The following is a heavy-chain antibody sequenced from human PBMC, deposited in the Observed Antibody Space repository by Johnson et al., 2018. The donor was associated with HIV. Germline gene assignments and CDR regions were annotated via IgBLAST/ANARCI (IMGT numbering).Heavy chain of an antibody. Sequence: VQLVESGGGLAKPAWSPRLSCAASGFTFSNYAMHWVRQAPGKGLEFVSAINTNGDTYYANSVKGRFSISRDNSNNTLSLQMSSLRAEDMAVYYCVGRSGTIWGQGTIVTVSS. CDR2: INTNGDT. V-gene: IGHV3-64*01. D-gene: IGHD1-1*01. J-gene: IGHJ3*02. CDR1: GFTFSNYA. CDR3: VGRSGTI.